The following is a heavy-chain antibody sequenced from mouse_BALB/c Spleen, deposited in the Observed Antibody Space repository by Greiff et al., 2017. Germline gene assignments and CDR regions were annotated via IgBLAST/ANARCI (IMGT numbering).Heavy chain of an antibody. Sequence: VKLMESGPGLVAPSQSLSITCTVSGFSLTSYGVHWVRQPPGKGLEWLGVIWAGGSTNYNSALMSRLSISKDNSKSQVFLKMNSLQTDDTAMYYCARDLSAYYGNYGDAMDYWGQGTSVTVSS. CDR3: ARDLSAYYGNYGDAMDY. CDR1: GFSLTSYG. V-gene: IGHV2-9*02. J-gene: IGHJ4*01. D-gene: IGHD2-10*01. CDR2: IWAGGST.